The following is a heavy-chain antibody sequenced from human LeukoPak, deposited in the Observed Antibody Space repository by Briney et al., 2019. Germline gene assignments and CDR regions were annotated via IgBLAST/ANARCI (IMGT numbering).Heavy chain of an antibody. CDR3: AREIGSGSPNDY. Sequence: SETLSLTCTVSGGSISSGDYYWSWIRQPPGKGLEWIGYIYYSGSTYYNPSLKSRVTISVDTSKNQFSLKLSSVTAADTAVYYCAREIGSGSPNDYWGQGTLVTVSS. CDR1: GGSISSGDYY. V-gene: IGHV4-30-4*08. CDR2: IYYSGST. D-gene: IGHD6-19*01. J-gene: IGHJ4*02.